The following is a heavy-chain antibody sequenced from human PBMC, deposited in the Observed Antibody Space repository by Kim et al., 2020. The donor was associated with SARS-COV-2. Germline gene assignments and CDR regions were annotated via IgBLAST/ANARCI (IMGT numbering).Heavy chain of an antibody. Sequence: ASVKVSCKASGYTFTSYAMNWVRQAPGQGLEWMGWINTNTGNPTYAQGFTGRFVFSLDTSVSTAYLQISSLKAEDTAVYYCARDLWSITMVRGVPPHDYWGQGTLVTVSS. J-gene: IGHJ4*02. D-gene: IGHD3-10*01. CDR1: GYTFTSYA. CDR3: ARDLWSITMVRGVPPHDY. CDR2: INTNTGNP. V-gene: IGHV7-4-1*02.